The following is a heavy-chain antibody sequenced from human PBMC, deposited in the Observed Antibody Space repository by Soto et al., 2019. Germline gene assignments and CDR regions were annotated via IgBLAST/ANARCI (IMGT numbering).Heavy chain of an antibody. CDR2: VDHSGRT. CDR3: AKKGYYPSGKINLFDS. CDR1: GYSINSDNY. Sequence: SETLSLTCTVSGYSINSDNYWGWIRQPPGKGLEWVGSVDHSGRTYYSSSLKSRVTMSIDTSKNQLSLRLTSVTAADTAIYYCAKKGYYPSGKINLFDSWGQGTLVTVSS. V-gene: IGHV4-38-2*02. D-gene: IGHD3-10*01. J-gene: IGHJ4*02.